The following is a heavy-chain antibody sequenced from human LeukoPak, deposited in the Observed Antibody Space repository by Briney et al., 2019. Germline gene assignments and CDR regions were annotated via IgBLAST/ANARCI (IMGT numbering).Heavy chain of an antibody. V-gene: IGHV4-61*02. CDR2: IYTSGST. D-gene: IGHD3-22*01. Sequence: PSETLSLTCTVSGGSISSSSYYWSWIRQPAGKGLEWIGRIYTSGSTNYNPSLKSRVTMSVDTSKNQFSLKLSSVTAADTAVYYCAREYDSSGYVDAFDIWGQGTMVTVSS. CDR3: AREYDSSGYVDAFDI. CDR1: GGSISSSSYY. J-gene: IGHJ3*02.